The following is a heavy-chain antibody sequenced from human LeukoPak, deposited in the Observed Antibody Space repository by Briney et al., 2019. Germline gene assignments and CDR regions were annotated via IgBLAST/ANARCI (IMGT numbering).Heavy chain of an antibody. CDR2: IYYSGST. CDR1: GASFSSSTSY. Sequence: SETLSLTCTVSGASFSSSTSYWGWIRQPPGKGLEWIGSIYYSGSTYYNPSLKSRVTMSVDTSKIQFSLKLSSVTAADTAVYYCARHAGGISATGTRPFDYWGQGTLVTVSS. D-gene: IGHD6-13*01. V-gene: IGHV4-39*01. CDR3: ARHAGGISATGTRPFDY. J-gene: IGHJ4*02.